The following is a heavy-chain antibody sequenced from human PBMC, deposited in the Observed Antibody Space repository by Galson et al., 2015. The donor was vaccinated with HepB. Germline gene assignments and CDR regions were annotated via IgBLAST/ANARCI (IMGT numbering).Heavy chain of an antibody. V-gene: IGHV4-61*01. J-gene: IGHJ4*02. CDR3: ARDGLSGDPMDY. CDR2: IYYSGST. Sequence: ETLSLTCTVSGGSVSSGSYYWSWIRQPPGKGLEWIGYIYYSGSTNYNPSLKSRVTISVDTSKNQFSLKLSSVTAADTAVYYCARDGLSGDPMDYWGQGTLVTVSS. D-gene: IGHD4-17*01. CDR1: GGSVSSGSYY.